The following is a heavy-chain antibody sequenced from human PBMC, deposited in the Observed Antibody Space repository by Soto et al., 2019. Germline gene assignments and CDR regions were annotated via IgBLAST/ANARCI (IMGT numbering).Heavy chain of an antibody. D-gene: IGHD3-9*01. J-gene: IGHJ4*02. V-gene: IGHV2-5*02. CDR1: GFSLNTRGVG. CDR3: SHRSGDLLTGHYYFDS. CDR2: ISWDGEK. Sequence: QITLKESGPTLVKPTQTLTLTCTFSGFSLNTRGVGVGWIRQPPGKALEWLALISWDGEKRYSPSLKSRLTIXXDTSENQVVLTMTNMDPVDTATYYCSHRSGDLLTGHYYFDSGGQGTLVTVSS.